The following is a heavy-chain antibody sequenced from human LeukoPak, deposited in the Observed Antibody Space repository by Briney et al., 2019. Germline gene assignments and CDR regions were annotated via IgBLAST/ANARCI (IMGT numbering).Heavy chain of an antibody. CDR3: ARDRYGDSVALDFWYFDL. Sequence: GGSLRLSCTASGFPFSSYSMNWVRQAPGKGLEWISSISSSFKTIYYADSVRGRFTISRDNGKTSLFLQMTSLRDEDTAVYYCARDRYGDSVALDFWYFDLWGRGTLVTVSS. V-gene: IGHV3-48*02. CDR2: ISSSFKTI. D-gene: IGHD4-17*01. CDR1: GFPFSSYS. J-gene: IGHJ2*01.